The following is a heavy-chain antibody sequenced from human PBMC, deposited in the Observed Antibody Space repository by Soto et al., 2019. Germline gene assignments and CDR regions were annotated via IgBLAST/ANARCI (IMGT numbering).Heavy chain of an antibody. CDR3: ARVRELRSNG. CDR2: ISYDGSNK. J-gene: IGHJ4*02. Sequence: QVQLVESGGGVVQPGRSLRLSCAASGFTFSSYAMHWVRQAPGKGLEWVAVISYDGSNKDYADSVKGRFTISRDNSKNTLYLQMNSLRAEDTAVYYCARVRELRSNGWGQGTLVTVSS. CDR1: GFTFSSYA. V-gene: IGHV3-30-3*01. D-gene: IGHD1-26*01.